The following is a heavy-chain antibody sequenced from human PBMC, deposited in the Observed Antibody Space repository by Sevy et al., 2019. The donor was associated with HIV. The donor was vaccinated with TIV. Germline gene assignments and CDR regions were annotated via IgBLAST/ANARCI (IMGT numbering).Heavy chain of an antibody. CDR3: AKDALGLRYFDWSAYYFDY. CDR1: GFTFSSYA. D-gene: IGHD3-9*01. V-gene: IGHV3-23*01. Sequence: GGSLRLSCAASGFTFSSYAMSWVRQAPGKGLEWVSAISGSGGSTYYADSVKGRFTISRDNSKNTLYLQMNSLRAEDTAVHYCAKDALGLRYFDWSAYYFDYWGQGTLVTVSS. J-gene: IGHJ4*02. CDR2: ISGSGGST.